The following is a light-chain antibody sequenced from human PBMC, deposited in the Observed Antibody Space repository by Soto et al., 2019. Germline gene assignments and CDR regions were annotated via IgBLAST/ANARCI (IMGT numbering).Light chain of an antibody. CDR3: QQYDNLPLT. CDR1: QDISNY. J-gene: IGKJ4*01. CDR2: DAS. V-gene: IGKV1-33*01. Sequence: DIQMTQSPSSLSASVGDRVTITCQARQDISNYLNWYQQKPGKAPKLLIYDASNLETGVPSRFSGSGSGTDFTFTISSLQPEDSATYYCQQYDNLPLTVGGGTKVEIK.